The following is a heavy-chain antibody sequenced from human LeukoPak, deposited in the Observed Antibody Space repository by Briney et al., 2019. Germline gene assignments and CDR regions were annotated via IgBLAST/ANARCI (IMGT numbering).Heavy chain of an antibody. V-gene: IGHV3-30*02. CDR2: IRNDGSIR. J-gene: IGHJ4*02. CDR3: ANGPHYNILTGFYKVRSHLDY. CDR1: GFTFSSYV. Sequence: GGSLRLSCAASGFTFSSYVMHWVRQAPGKGLEWVAFIRNDGSIRHYADSVKGRFIISRDNSKNTLFLQMNSLRAEDTALYYCANGPHYNILTGFYKVRSHLDYWGQGTLVTVSS. D-gene: IGHD3-9*01.